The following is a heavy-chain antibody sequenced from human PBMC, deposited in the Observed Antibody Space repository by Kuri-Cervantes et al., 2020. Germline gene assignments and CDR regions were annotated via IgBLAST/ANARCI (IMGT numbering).Heavy chain of an antibody. CDR1: GYTFTSYY. CDR3: ARGEDLLRFLECYQN. D-gene: IGHD3-3*01. CDR2: INPSGGST. J-gene: IGHJ4*02. V-gene: IGHV1-46*01. Sequence: ASVKVSCKASGYTFTSYYIHWVRQAPGQGPEWMGIINPSGGSTNYAQKFQGRVTMTRDTSTSTVYMELSSLRSEDTAVYYCARGEDLLRFLECYQNWGQGTLVTVSS.